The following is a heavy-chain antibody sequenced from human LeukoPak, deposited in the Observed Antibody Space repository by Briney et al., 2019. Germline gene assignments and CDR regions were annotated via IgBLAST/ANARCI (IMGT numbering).Heavy chain of an antibody. J-gene: IGHJ4*02. V-gene: IGHV3-48*03. CDR3: ARGSFTGFDLYFDS. CDR1: GFRFSSQE. Sequence: GGSLRLSCAASGFRFSSQEMAWVRQAPGKGLEWVSYMSKDGRTIYYADSVKGRFTISRDNTRNSLFLHLNSLRAADTAFYYCARGSFTGFDLYFDSWGQGTLVTVSS. D-gene: IGHD5-12*01. CDR2: MSKDGRTI.